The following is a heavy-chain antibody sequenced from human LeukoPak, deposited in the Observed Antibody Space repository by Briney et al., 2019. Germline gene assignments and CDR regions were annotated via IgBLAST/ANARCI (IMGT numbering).Heavy chain of an antibody. CDR3: AAAGSNPFDY. CDR1: GGSFSSYA. Sequence: SVNVSCKASGGSFSSYAISWVRQAPGQGLEWMGGIIPIFGTANYAQKFQGRVTITTDESTSTAYMELSSLRSEDTAVYYCAAAGSNPFDYWGQGTLVTVSS. D-gene: IGHD6-13*01. V-gene: IGHV1-69*05. CDR2: IIPIFGTA. J-gene: IGHJ4*02.